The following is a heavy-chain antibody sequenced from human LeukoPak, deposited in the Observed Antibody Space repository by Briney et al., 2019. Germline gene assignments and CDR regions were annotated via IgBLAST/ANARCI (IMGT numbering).Heavy chain of an antibody. CDR1: GYTLTKLS. J-gene: IGHJ4*02. CDR3: ARDLDTAMGV. V-gene: IGHV1-24*01. CDR2: FDPEDGEK. D-gene: IGHD5-18*01. Sequence: ASVKVSCKVSGYTLTKLSMHWVRQAPGKGLEWMGGFDPEDGEKIYAQKFQGRVTMSEDTSTDTGYMELSSLRSEDTAVYYCARDLDTAMGVWGQGTLVTVSS.